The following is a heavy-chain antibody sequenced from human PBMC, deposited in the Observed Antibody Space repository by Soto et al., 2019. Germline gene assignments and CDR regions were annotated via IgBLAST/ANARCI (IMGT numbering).Heavy chain of an antibody. Sequence: SETLSLTCAVSGGSISSSNWWSWVRQPPGKGLEWIGEIYHSGSTNYNPSLKSRVTISVDKSKNQFSLKLSSVTAADKAVYYCARVGDTFGGVTQDHWGKGTLVTVSS. CDR1: GGSISSSNW. CDR2: IYHSGST. D-gene: IGHD3-16*01. J-gene: IGHJ4*02. V-gene: IGHV4-4*02. CDR3: ARVGDTFGGVTQDH.